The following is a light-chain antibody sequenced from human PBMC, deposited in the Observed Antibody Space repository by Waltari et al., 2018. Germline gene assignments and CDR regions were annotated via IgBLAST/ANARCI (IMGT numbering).Light chain of an antibody. J-gene: IGLJ3*02. CDR3: CSYAGSWGV. Sequence: QSALTQPRSVSGSPGQSVTIPCTGTSSDVGGYNYVSWYQQHPGKAPKLMIYDVSKRPSGVPDRFSGSKSGNTASLTISGLQAEDEADYYCCSYAGSWGVFGGGTKLTVV. CDR1: SSDVGGYNY. CDR2: DVS. V-gene: IGLV2-11*01.